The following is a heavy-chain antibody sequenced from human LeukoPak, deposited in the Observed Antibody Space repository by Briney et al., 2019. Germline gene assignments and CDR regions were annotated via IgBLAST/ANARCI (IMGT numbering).Heavy chain of an antibody. CDR1: GFTFSTYA. D-gene: IGHD2-8*01. J-gene: IGHJ4*02. CDR2: IRGDGATK. V-gene: IGHV3-23*01. CDR3: AKGWGGVNRNYFDF. Sequence: GGSLRLSCAASGFTFSTYAMTWVRQAPGKGLEWVSAIRGDGATKFYADSVKGRFTVSRDNSKNTLYLQMNSLRVEDTAVYYCAKGWGGVNRNYFDFWGQGTLVTVSS.